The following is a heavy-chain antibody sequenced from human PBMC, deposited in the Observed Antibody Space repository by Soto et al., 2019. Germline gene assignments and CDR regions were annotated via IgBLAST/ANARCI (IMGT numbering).Heavy chain of an antibody. Sequence: GGSLRLSCAASGFTFSSYSMNWVRQAPGKGLEWVSSISSSSSYIYYADSVKGRFTISRDNAKNSLYLQMNSLRAEDTAVYYCARHRGYYSPRFDYWGQGTLVTVSS. D-gene: IGHD3-22*01. J-gene: IGHJ4*02. V-gene: IGHV3-21*01. CDR2: ISSSSSYI. CDR1: GFTFSSYS. CDR3: ARHRGYYSPRFDY.